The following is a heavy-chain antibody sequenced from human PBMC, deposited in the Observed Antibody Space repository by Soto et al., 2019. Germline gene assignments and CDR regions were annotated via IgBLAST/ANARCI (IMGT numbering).Heavy chain of an antibody. Sequence: GASVKVSCKASGYTFTNYGISWVRQAPGQGLEWMGWISGYNGKTNYAQNLQDRVTLTADTSTSTAYMELRSLRSDDTAVFFCARGDSEGYGDIDYWGQGTLVTVSS. D-gene: IGHD4-17*01. V-gene: IGHV1-18*01. CDR2: ISGYNGKT. CDR1: GYTFTNYG. CDR3: ARGDSEGYGDIDY. J-gene: IGHJ4*02.